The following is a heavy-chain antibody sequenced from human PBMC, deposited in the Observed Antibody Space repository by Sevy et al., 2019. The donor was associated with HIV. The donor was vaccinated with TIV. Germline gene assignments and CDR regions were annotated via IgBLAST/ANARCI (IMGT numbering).Heavy chain of an antibody. D-gene: IGHD2-21*02. V-gene: IGHV1-18*01. CDR2: ISVYNGHT. Sequence: ASVKVSCKTSGYSFSNYGITWVRQAPGLGLEWMGWISVYNGHTNYAQKFQGRVTMTTDTSTSTVYMDIRSLRSDDTAVYYCVREAYCGGDCPMYFDYWGQGTLVTVSS. J-gene: IGHJ4*02. CDR3: VREAYCGGDCPMYFDY. CDR1: GYSFSNYG.